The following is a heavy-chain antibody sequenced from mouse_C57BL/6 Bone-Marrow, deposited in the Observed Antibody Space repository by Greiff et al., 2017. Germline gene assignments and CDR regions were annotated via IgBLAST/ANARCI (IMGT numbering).Heavy chain of an antibody. V-gene: IGHV1-64*01. Sequence: QVQLQQPGAELVKPGASVKLSCKASGYTFTSYWMHWVKQRPGQGLEWIGMIHPNGGSTNYNEKFKSKATLTVDNTSSTAYMQLSSLTSVDSAVYHSARGATAPGDCDYWGQGTLSQSPQ. J-gene: IGHJ2*01. CDR3: ARGATAPGDCDY. D-gene: IGHD1-2*01. CDR2: IHPNGGST. CDR1: GYTFTSYW.